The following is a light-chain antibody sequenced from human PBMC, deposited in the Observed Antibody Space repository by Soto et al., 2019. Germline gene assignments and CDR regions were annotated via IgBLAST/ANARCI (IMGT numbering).Light chain of an antibody. V-gene: IGLV1-44*01. CDR3: SSYTSSSTHWV. CDR2: SNN. Sequence: QPVLTQPPSASGTPGQRVTISCSGSSSNIGSNTVNWYQQLPGTAPKLLIYSNNQRPSGVSNRFSGSKSVNMASLTISGLQAEDEANYYCSSYTSSSTHWVFGGGTKLTVL. J-gene: IGLJ3*02. CDR1: SSNIGSNT.